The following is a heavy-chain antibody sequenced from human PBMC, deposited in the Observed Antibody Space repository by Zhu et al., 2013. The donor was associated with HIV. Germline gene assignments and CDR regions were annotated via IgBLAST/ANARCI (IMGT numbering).Heavy chain of an antibody. D-gene: IGHD6-13*01. CDR1: GFILTNYY. CDR2: ITPNGDSA. J-gene: IGHJ3*02. Sequence: QVQLVQSGAEVRKPGASVKISCKASGFILTNYYMHWVRQAPGQGLEWMGVITPNGDSASYARKFQGRVTVISDTSTSTVYMELSSLRSEDTAVYFCARELRGGSSWYNGAFDIWGQGTMVTVSS. CDR3: ARELRGGSSWYNGAFDI. V-gene: IGHV1-46*01.